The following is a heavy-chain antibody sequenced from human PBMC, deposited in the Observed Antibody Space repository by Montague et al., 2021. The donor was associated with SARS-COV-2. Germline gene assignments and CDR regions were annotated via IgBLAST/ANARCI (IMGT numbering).Heavy chain of an antibody. CDR2: IYNSGGT. J-gene: IGHJ4*02. D-gene: IGHD3-3*01. V-gene: IGHV4-59*08. CDR3: ARHPGVTIYGVGRCPEGFDY. CDR1: GGSISSYY. Sequence: SETLSLTCTVSGGSISSYYWSWIRQPPGTGLDWIWYIYNSGGTNYNPSLKSRVTISVDTSKNQFSLKLNSMTAADTAVYYYARHPGVTIYGVGRCPEGFDYWGQGTLVTVSS.